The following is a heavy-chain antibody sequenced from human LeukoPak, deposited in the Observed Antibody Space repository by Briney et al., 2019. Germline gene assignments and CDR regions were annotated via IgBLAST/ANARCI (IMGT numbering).Heavy chain of an antibody. V-gene: IGHV6-1*01. Sequence: SQTLSLTCAISGDSVSSNSAAWNWTRQSPSRGLEWLGRTYYRSKWYNDYAVSVKSRITINPDTSKNQFSLQLNSVTPEDTAVYYCARDSAIVGATVFDYWGQGTLVTVSS. J-gene: IGHJ4*02. CDR1: GDSVSSNSAA. CDR3: ARDSAIVGATVFDY. D-gene: IGHD1-26*01. CDR2: TYYRSKWYN.